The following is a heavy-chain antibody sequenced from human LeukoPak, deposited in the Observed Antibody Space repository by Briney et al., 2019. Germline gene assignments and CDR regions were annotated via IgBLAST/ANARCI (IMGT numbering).Heavy chain of an antibody. CDR2: ISWNSGSI. CDR1: GFTFDDYA. D-gene: IGHD6-13*01. Sequence: GGSLRLSCAASGFTFDDYAMHWVRQAPGKGLEWVSGISWNSGSIGYADSVKGRFTISRDNAKNSLYLQMNSLRAEDTAVYYCARVGGSWDYWGQGTLVTVSS. J-gene: IGHJ4*02. CDR3: ARVGGSWDY. V-gene: IGHV3-9*01.